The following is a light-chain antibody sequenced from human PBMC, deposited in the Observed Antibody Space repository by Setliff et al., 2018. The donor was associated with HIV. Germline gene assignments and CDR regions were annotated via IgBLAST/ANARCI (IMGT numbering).Light chain of an antibody. J-gene: IGLJ2*01. CDR1: SSDVGGYDY. Sequence: QSALTQPASVSGSPGQSITISCTGSSSDVGGYDYVSWYQQHPDKAPKLMIFDVTSRPSGVSNRFSGSKSGNTASLTISGLQAEDEAHYYCSSYGSGDTLLFGAGTKVTV. CDR3: SSYGSGDTLL. V-gene: IGLV2-14*03. CDR2: DVT.